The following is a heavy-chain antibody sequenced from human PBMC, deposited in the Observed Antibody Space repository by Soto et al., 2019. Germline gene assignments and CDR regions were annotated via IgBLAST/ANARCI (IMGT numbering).Heavy chain of an antibody. V-gene: IGHV3-33*08. CDR1: GFNLKNHG. CDR3: ARHQGSIWNYYYGMDV. D-gene: IGHD3-3*01. J-gene: IGHJ6*02. Sequence: GGSLRLSCAASGFNLKNHGLHLVRQAPGKGLEWVAFISFDGSNEHYAESVKGRFTISRDKSKNSLCLQMNNLRREDTAVYYCARHQGSIWNYYYGMDVWGQGTTVTVSS. CDR2: ISFDGSNE.